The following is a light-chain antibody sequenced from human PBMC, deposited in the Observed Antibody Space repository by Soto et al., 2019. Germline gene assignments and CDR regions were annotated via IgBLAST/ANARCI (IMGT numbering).Light chain of an antibody. V-gene: IGLV2-14*01. J-gene: IGLJ2*01. Sequence: QSALTQPASVSGSHGQSITISCTGTSSDVGGYNYVSWYQQHPGKAPKLMIYDVTSRPSGVSNRFSASKSGNTASLTISGLQAEDEADYYCTSYTSSSTRGVFGGGTKLTVL. CDR3: TSYTSSSTRGV. CDR1: SSDVGGYNY. CDR2: DVT.